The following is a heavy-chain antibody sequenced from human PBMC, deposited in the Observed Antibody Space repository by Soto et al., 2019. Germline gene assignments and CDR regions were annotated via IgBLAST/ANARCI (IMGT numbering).Heavy chain of an antibody. CDR3: VRDEGYCTSATCAPGDY. CDR1: GFAFSSYA. J-gene: IGHJ4*02. V-gene: IGHV3-21*02. D-gene: IGHD2-2*01. Sequence: VQLVESGGGLVKPGGSLRLSCTASGFAFSSYAMNWVRQAPGKGLEWVSSISGTSTYIYYTDSVKGRFTISRDNPKNSLYLQMNSLRAEDTALYYCVRDEGYCTSATCAPGDYWGQGTLVTVSP. CDR2: ISGTSTYI.